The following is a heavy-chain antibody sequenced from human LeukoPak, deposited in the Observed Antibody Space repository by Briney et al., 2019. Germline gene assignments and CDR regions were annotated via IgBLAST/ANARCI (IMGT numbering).Heavy chain of an antibody. CDR3: ARDRGYCSSTSCSAVLFDY. D-gene: IGHD2-2*01. Sequence: ASVKVSCKASGYTFTGYYMHWVRQAPGQGLEWMGWINPNSGGTNYAQKFQGRVTMTRDTSFSTAYMELSRLRSDDTAVYYCARDRGYCSSTSCSAVLFDYWGQGTLVTVSS. J-gene: IGHJ4*02. CDR1: GYTFTGYY. V-gene: IGHV1-2*02. CDR2: INPNSGGT.